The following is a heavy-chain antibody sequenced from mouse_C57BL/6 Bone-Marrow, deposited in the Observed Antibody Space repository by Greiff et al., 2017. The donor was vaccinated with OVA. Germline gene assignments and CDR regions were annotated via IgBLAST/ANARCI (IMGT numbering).Heavy chain of an antibody. CDR3: TVRLPFDY. J-gene: IGHJ2*01. CDR1: GFNIKDDY. V-gene: IGHV14-4*01. Sequence: EVQLQQSGAELVRPGASVKLSCTASGFNIKDDYMHWVKQRPEQGLEWIGWIDPENGDTEYASKFQGRATITATTSSNTAYLQLSSLPSEDTAVYYCTVRLPFDYWGQGTTLTVSS. D-gene: IGHD1-2*01. CDR2: IDPENGDT.